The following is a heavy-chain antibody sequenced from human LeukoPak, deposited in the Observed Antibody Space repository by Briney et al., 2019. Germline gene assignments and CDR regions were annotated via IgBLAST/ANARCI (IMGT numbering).Heavy chain of an antibody. V-gene: IGHV3-48*02. J-gene: IGHJ4*02. Sequence: GGSLRLSCAASGFTFSNDNMNWVRQAPGKGLEWVSYMSSSGSTIYYADSVKGRFTISRDNAKNSVYLQMNSLRDEDTAVYYCARARYADYWGQGTLVTVSS. CDR2: MSSSGSTI. CDR1: GFTFSNDN. D-gene: IGHD3-9*01. CDR3: ARARYADY.